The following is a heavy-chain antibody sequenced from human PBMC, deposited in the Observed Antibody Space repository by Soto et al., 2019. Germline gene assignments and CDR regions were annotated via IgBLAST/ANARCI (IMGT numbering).Heavy chain of an antibody. CDR2: IIPIFGTA. D-gene: IGHD3-22*01. Sequence: QVQLVQSGAEVKKPGSSVKVSCKASGGTFSSYAITWVRQAPGQGLELMGGIIPIFGTANYGQKFQGRVTVTQDESPSTAYMEVRRLRSEDTAVYYCARDRGPSSGYYPYWFDPWGQGTLVTVSS. CDR3: ARDRGPSSGYYPYWFDP. V-gene: IGHV1-69*05. CDR1: GGTFSSYA. J-gene: IGHJ5*02.